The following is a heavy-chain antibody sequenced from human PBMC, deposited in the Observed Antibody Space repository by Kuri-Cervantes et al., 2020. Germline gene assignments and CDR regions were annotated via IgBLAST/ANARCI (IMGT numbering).Heavy chain of an antibody. V-gene: IGHV3-43D*04. CDR3: AKDYHRDTAMVNGFDY. CDR1: GFTFDDYA. CDR2: ISWDGGST. J-gene: IGHJ4*02. D-gene: IGHD5-18*01. Sequence: GGSLRLSCAASGFTFDDYAMHWVRQAPGKGLEWVSLISWDGGSTYYADSVKGRFTISRDNSKNSLYLQMNSLRAEDTAVYYCAKDYHRDTAMVNGFDYWGQGTLVTVSS.